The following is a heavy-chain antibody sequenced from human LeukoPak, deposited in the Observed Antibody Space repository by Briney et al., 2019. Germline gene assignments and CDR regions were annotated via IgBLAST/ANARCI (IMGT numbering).Heavy chain of an antibody. CDR3: ARGGITIFGVVINPFDY. CDR1: GFTFSSYS. V-gene: IGHV3-21*01. J-gene: IGHJ4*02. D-gene: IGHD3-3*01. CDR2: ISSSSSYI. Sequence: GGSLRLSCAASGFTFSSYSMNWVRQAPGKGLEWVSSISSSSSYIYYADSVKGRLTISRDNAKNSLYLQMNSLRAEDTAVYYCARGGITIFGVVINPFDYWGQGTLVTVSS.